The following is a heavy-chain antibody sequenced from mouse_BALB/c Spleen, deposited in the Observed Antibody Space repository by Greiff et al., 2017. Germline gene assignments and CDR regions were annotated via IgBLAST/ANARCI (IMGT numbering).Heavy chain of an antibody. CDR3: ARRLLRYYAMDY. V-gene: IGHV5-9-4*01. CDR1: GFTFSSYA. D-gene: IGHD1-1*01. J-gene: IGHJ4*01. CDR2: ISSGGSYT. Sequence: EVKLVEPGGGLVKPGGSLKLSCAASGFTFSSYAMPWVRQSPEKRLEWVAEISSGGSYTYYPDTVTGRFTISRDNAKNTLYLEMSSLRSEDTAMYYCARRLLRYYAMDYWGQGTSVTVSS.